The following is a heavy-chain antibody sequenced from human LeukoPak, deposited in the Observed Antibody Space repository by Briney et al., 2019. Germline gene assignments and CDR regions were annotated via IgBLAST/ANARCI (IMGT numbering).Heavy chain of an antibody. CDR1: GYTFTRYY. J-gene: IGHJ4*02. D-gene: IGHD1-26*01. CDR3: ARLWPIVGATSFVDC. CDR2: INPSSENT. V-gene: IGHV1-46*01. Sequence: ASVKVCCKASGYTFTRYYMSWVRQAPGQGLEWMGMINPSSENTTYAQRFQGRVTMTRDTSTSTVYMELSSLRSEDTPVYYCARLWPIVGATSFVDCWGQGTLVTVSS.